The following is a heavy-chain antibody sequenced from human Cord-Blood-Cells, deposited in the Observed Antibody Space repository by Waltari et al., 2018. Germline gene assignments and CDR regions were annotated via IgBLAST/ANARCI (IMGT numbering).Heavy chain of an antibody. CDR3: AKDLHGDWAQNAFDI. CDR2: ISYDGSNK. J-gene: IGHJ3*02. V-gene: IGHV3-30*18. D-gene: IGHD2-21*01. Sequence: QVQLVESGGGVVQPGRSLRLSCAASGFTFSSYGMHGVRQAPGKGLEWVAVISYDGSNKYYADSVKGRFTISRDNSKNTLYLQMNSLRAEDTAVYYCAKDLHGDWAQNAFDIWGQGTMVTVSS. CDR1: GFTFSSYG.